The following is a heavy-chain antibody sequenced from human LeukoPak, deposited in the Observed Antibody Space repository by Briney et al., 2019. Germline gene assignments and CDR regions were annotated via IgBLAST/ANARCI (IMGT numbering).Heavy chain of an antibody. CDR2: ISGSGGST. CDR1: GFTFSSYA. D-gene: IGHD1-14*01. J-gene: IGHJ6*03. Sequence: HSGGSLRLSCAASGFTFSSYAMSWVRQAPGKGLEWVSAISGSGGSTYYADSVKGRFTISRDNSKNTLYLQMNSLRAEDTAVYYCAKHRGRKYYYYMDVWGXXTTVTVSS. CDR3: AKHRGRKYYYYMDV. V-gene: IGHV3-23*01.